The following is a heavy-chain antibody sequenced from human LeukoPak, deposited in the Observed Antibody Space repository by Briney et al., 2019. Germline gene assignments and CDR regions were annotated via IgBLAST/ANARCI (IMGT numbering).Heavy chain of an antibody. V-gene: IGHV4-39*02. CDR1: GGSISSSSYY. CDR3: GRELVGATHD. CDR2: IYYSGST. J-gene: IGHJ4*02. Sequence: SETLSLTCTVSGGSISSSSYYWGWIRQPPGKGLEWIGSIYYSGSTYYNPSLKSRVTISVDTSKNQFSLTLSSVTAADTAVYYFGRELVGATHDWGQGTLVTVSS. D-gene: IGHD1-26*01.